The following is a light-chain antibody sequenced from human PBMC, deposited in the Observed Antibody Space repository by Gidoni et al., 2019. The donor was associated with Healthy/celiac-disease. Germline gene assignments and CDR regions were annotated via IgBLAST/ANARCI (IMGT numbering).Light chain of an antibody. CDR1: QSISSY. V-gene: IGKV1-39*01. Sequence: DIQMTQSPSSLSASVGDRVTITCRASQSISSYLNWYHQKPGKAPKLLIYAASSLQSGVPSRFSGSGSGTDFTLTISSLQPEDFATYYCQQSYSTPITCGGGTKVEIK. CDR3: QQSYSTPIT. CDR2: AAS. J-gene: IGKJ4*01.